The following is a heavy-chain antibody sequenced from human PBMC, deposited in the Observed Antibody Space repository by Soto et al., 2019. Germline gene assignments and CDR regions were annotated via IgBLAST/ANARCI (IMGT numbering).Heavy chain of an antibody. J-gene: IGHJ4*02. CDR1: GGSISSTNW. CDR3: AREAYKRGATNPFFDY. Sequence: SETLSLTCAVSGGSISSTNWWTWVRLPPGKGLEWIGEIYPSGITNYSPSLKSRVTMSVDKSKNQFSLKLNSVTAADTAMYYCAREAYKRGATNPFFDYWGQGTLVTVSS. CDR2: IYPSGIT. V-gene: IGHV4-4*02. D-gene: IGHD1-26*01.